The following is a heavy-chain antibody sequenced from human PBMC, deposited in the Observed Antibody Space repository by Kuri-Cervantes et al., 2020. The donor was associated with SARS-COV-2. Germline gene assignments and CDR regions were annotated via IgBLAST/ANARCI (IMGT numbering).Heavy chain of an antibody. V-gene: IGHV3-21*01. D-gene: IGHD3-16*01. CDR3: ASLLSGGGAHLYYFYMDA. J-gene: IGHJ6*03. Sequence: GGSLRLSCAASGFTFSSYSMNWVRQAPGKGLEWVSSISSSSGSIYYADSVRGRFTISRDNAKNSLYLQMNSLRAEDTAVYYCASLLSGGGAHLYYFYMDAWGKGTSVTVSS. CDR2: ISSSSGSI. CDR1: GFTFSSYS.